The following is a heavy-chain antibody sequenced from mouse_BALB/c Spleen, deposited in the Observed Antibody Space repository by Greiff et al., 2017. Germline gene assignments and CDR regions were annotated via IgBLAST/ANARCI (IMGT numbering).Heavy chain of an antibody. Sequence: VQLKESGAELVKPGASVKLSCTASGFNIKDTYMHWVKQRPEQGLEWIGRIDPANGNTKYDPKFQGKATITADTSSNTAYLQLSSLTSEDTAVYYCARGGYGNYLAWFAYWGQGTLVTVSA. CDR1: GFNIKDTY. CDR3: ARGGYGNYLAWFAY. D-gene: IGHD2-10*02. J-gene: IGHJ3*01. CDR2: IDPANGNT. V-gene: IGHV14-3*02.